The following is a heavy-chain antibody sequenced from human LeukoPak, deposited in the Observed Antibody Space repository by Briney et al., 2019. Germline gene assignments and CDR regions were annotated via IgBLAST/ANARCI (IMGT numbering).Heavy chain of an antibody. CDR1: GGSISSSSYY. Sequence: SETLSLTCTVSGGSISSSSYYWGWIRQPPGKGLEWIGSIYYSGSTYYNSSLKSRVTISVDTSKNQFSLKLNSMTAADTAVYYCAGRGIPGTLDYWGQGTLVTVSS. CDR3: AGRGIPGTLDY. V-gene: IGHV4-39*01. D-gene: IGHD2-21*01. J-gene: IGHJ4*02. CDR2: IYYSGST.